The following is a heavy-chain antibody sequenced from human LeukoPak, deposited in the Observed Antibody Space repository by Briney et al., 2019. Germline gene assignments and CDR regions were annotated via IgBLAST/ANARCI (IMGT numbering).Heavy chain of an antibody. CDR1: GGSFSGYY. D-gene: IGHD4-11*01. J-gene: IGHJ6*03. CDR3: ARLPTPNYYYYYYMDV. Sequence: SETLSLTCAVYGGSFSGYYWSWIRQPPGKGLEWTGEINHSGSTNYNPSLKSRVTISVDTSKNQFSLKLSSVTAADTAVYYCARLPTPNYYYYYYMDVWGKGTTVTVSS. CDR2: INHSGST. V-gene: IGHV4-34*01.